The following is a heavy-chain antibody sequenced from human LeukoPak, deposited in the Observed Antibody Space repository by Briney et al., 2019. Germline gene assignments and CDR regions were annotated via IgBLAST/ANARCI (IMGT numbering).Heavy chain of an antibody. CDR3: ASSPAYSSSSYAIDT. Sequence: PGGSLRLSCAASGVIFSNYDMHWVRQAAGKGLEWVSGIGTAGDTYYPGSVKGRFTISRGNAKNSLYLHMNSLSAGDTAMYYCASSPAYSSSSYAIDTWGQGTLVTVSS. D-gene: IGHD6-13*01. V-gene: IGHV3-13*01. CDR2: IGTAGDT. J-gene: IGHJ5*02. CDR1: GVIFSNYD.